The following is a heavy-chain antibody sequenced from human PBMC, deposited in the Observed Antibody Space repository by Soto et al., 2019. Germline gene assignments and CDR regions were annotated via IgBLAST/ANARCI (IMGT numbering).Heavy chain of an antibody. D-gene: IGHD3-22*01. V-gene: IGHV3-53*01. CDR3: ARGPYYYDNAGG. CDR1: GFSVSTSY. Sequence: GGSLRLSCVVSGFSVSTSYMSWVRQAPGKGLEWVSLIYRGGNTYYADSVKGRFTISRDNSKNTLYLQMNSLRAEDTAVYYCARGPYYYDNAGGWGQGTQVTVSS. CDR2: IYRGGNT. J-gene: IGHJ4*02.